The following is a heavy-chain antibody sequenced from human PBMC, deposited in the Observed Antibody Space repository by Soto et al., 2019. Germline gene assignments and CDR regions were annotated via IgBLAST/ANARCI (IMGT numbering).Heavy chain of an antibody. V-gene: IGHV4-4*07. D-gene: IGHD3-22*01. J-gene: IGHJ4*02. CDR2: IYTSGST. CDR1: GGSISSYY. Sequence: RSLTCTVSGGSISSYYWSWIRQPAGKGLEWIGRIYTSGSTNYNPSLKSRVTMSVDTSKNQFSLKLSSVTAADTAVYYCARDGSGYLRANYFDYWGQGTLVTVSS. CDR3: ARDGSGYLRANYFDY.